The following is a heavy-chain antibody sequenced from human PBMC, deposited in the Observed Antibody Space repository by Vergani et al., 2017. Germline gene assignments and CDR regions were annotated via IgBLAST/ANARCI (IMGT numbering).Heavy chain of an antibody. D-gene: IGHD2-15*01. J-gene: IGHJ4*02. V-gene: IGHV3-23*01. Sequence: EVQLLESGGDLVQPAGSLRLSCAASGFTFNHYAMNWVRQAPGKGLEWVSGISGSGGSTYYAGSVKCRFTISRDSSKNTLYLQMNSLSAGDTAVYYCARDSGGGGCAFDYWGQGTLVTVSS. CDR3: ARDSGGGGCAFDY. CDR1: GFTFNHYA. CDR2: ISGSGGST.